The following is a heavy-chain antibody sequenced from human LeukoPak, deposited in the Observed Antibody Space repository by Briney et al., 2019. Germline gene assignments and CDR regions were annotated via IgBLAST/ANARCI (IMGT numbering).Heavy chain of an antibody. CDR1: GFTFSSYW. V-gene: IGHV3-7*01. CDR2: IKQDGSEK. D-gene: IGHD3-3*01. CDR3: ARDYDFWSRYFDY. J-gene: IGHJ4*02. Sequence: GGSLRLSCAASGFTFSSYWMSWVRQAPGKGLEWVANIKQDGSEKYYVDSVKGRFTISRDNAKNSLYLQMNSLRAEDTAVYYCARDYDFWSRYFDYWGQGTLVTVSS.